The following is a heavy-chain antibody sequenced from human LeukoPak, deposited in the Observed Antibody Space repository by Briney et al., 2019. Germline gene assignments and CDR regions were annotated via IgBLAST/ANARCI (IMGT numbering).Heavy chain of an antibody. J-gene: IGHJ4*02. Sequence: PGGSLRLSCAASGFTFSSHAMHWVRQAPGKGLEWVAIISYDGSSKWSTDSLKGRFTISRDNAKNSLYLQMNSLRAEDTAVYYCARKTYYYDSSGYYYVEGEFDFDYWGQGTLVTVSS. D-gene: IGHD3-22*01. CDR2: ISYDGSSK. CDR3: ARKTYYYDSSGYYYVEGEFDFDY. V-gene: IGHV3-30-3*01. CDR1: GFTFSSHA.